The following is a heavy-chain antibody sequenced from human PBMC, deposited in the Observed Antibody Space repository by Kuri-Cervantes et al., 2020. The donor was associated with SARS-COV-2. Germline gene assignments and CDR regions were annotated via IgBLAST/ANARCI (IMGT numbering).Heavy chain of an antibody. CDR3: ARDDWYRFERSYYMDV. Sequence: ASVKVSCKASGYTFTSYYMHWVRQAPGQGLEWMGIINPSGGSTNYAQKFQGRVTITADESTSTAYMELSSLRSEDTAVYYCARDDWYRFERSYYMDVWGKGTMVTVSS. D-gene: IGHD3-9*01. V-gene: IGHV1-46*01. CDR1: GYTFTSYY. J-gene: IGHJ6*03. CDR2: INPSGGST.